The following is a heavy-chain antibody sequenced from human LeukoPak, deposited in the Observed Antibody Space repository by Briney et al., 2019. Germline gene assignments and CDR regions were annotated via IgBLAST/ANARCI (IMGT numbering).Heavy chain of an antibody. CDR3: AKDSQWELLGSGLF. CDR2: ISGSGGST. Sequence: RSGGSLRLSCAASGFAFSSYDMSWVRQAPGKGLEWVSAISGSGGSTYYADSVKGRFTISRDNSKNTLYLQMNSLRAEDTAVYYCAKDSQWELLGSGLFWGQGTLVTVSS. J-gene: IGHJ4*02. CDR1: GFAFSSYD. D-gene: IGHD1-26*01. V-gene: IGHV3-23*01.